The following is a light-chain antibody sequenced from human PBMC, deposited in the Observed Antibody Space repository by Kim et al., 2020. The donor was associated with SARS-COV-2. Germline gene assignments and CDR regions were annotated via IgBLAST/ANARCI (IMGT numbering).Light chain of an antibody. J-gene: IGKJ1*01. CDR1: QSINSW. CDR2: KAS. V-gene: IGKV1-5*03. CDR3: QQYNSLWT. Sequence: SAAVGDRVTITCRASQSINSWLAWYQQKPGKAPKRLIYKASSLESGVPSRFSGSGYGTEFTLTISSLQPDDFATYFCQQYNSLWTFGQGTKVDIK.